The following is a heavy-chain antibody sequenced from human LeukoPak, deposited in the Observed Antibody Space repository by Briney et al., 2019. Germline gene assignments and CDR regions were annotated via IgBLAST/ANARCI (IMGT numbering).Heavy chain of an antibody. CDR3: ARRFSRGAFDI. J-gene: IGHJ3*02. Sequence: SETLSLTCTVSGGSISSSSYYWGWIRQPPGKGLEWIGSIYYSGSTYYNPSLKSRVTISVDTSKNQFSLKLSSVTAADTAVYYCARRFSRGAFDIWGQGTMVTVSS. V-gene: IGHV4-39*07. CDR1: GGSISSSSYY. CDR2: IYYSGST. D-gene: IGHD3-10*01.